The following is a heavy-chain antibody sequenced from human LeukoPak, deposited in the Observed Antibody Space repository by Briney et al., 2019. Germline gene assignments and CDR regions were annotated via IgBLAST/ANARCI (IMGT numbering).Heavy chain of an antibody. D-gene: IGHD3-10*01. CDR2: ITNNGRKT. J-gene: IGHJ5*02. Sequence: GGSLRLSCAASGFIFNDYFMGWIRQTPGKGLEWVSYITNNGRKTYYADSMKGRFTISRDNAKNSLYLQMNSLRAEDTALYYCARGGYYGWGNDFRFDPWGQGTLVTVSS. CDR3: ARGGYYGWGNDFRFDP. CDR1: GFIFNDYF. V-gene: IGHV3-11*04.